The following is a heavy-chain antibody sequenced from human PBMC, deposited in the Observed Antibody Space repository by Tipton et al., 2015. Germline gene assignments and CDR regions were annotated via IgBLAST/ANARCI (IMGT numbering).Heavy chain of an antibody. V-gene: IGHV5-51*01. CDR2: IYPGDSHT. CDR1: GYTFSNHW. J-gene: IGHJ3*02. Sequence: QLVQSGAEVKKPGESLKISCKVSGYTFSNHWIGWVRQMPGKGLEWMGIIYPGDSHTRYNPSFEGQVTISADKSISTAYLQWSSLKASDTAMYYCARHVSFYYDTHGYDALDIWAQGTRVTVSS. CDR3: ARHVSFYYDTHGYDALDI. D-gene: IGHD3-22*01.